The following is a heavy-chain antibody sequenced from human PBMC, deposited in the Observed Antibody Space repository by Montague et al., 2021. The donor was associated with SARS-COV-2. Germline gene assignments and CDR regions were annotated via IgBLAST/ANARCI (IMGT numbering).Heavy chain of an antibody. D-gene: IGHD2-21*02. CDR2: IHNSGTT. CDR1: GDSFSSAYYY. Sequence: SETLSLTCYVSGDSFSSAYYYWICIRQVPGKGLEWIGYIHNSGTTKYNPSLKSRVTISEDTSKNQFSLKLSSVTAADTAVYYCARGLVVTSTDWGQGTLVTVSS. J-gene: IGHJ4*02. V-gene: IGHV4-61*01. CDR3: ARGLVVTSTD.